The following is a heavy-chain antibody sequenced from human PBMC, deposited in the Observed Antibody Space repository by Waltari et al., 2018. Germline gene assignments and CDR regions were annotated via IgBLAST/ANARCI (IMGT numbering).Heavy chain of an antibody. D-gene: IGHD3-9*01. CDR3: ARESYYDILTGYSDY. CDR1: GGSFSGYY. Sequence: QVQLQQWGAGLLKPSETLSLTCAVYGGSFSGYYWSWIRQPPGKGLECIGEINHSGSTNYNPSLKSRVTISVDTSKNQFSLKLSSVTAADTAVYYCARESYYDILTGYSDYWGQGTLVTVSS. CDR2: INHSGST. V-gene: IGHV4-34*01. J-gene: IGHJ4*02.